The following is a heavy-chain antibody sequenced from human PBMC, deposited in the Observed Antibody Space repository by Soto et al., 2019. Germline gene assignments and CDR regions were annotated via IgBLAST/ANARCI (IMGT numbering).Heavy chain of an antibody. V-gene: IGHV1-18*03. CDR1: GYTFTRYS. CDR2: ISNYNGDT. CDR3: ARGDSTGSPTGWFDP. D-gene: IGHD6-19*01. Sequence: QVQLVQSGAEVRKPGASVQVSCKASGYTFTRYSINWVRQAPGQGLEWVGWISNYNGDTKYAEKFQGRVTLTTDTFTTTSYMDLRSLTSDDMAMYFCARGDSTGSPTGWFDPWGQGTLVTVLS. J-gene: IGHJ5*02.